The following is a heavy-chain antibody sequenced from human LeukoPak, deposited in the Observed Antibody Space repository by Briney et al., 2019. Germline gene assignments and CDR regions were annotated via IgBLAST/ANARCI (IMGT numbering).Heavy chain of an antibody. CDR2: IYHSGST. J-gene: IGHJ4*02. CDR3: ARVIAVAGPFFDY. V-gene: IGHV4-4*02. CDR1: GGSISSSNW. Sequence: PSGTLSLTCAVSGGSISSSNWWSWVRQPPGKGLEWIGEIYHSGSTNYNPSLKSRVTISVDKSKNQFSLKLSSVAAADTAVYYCARVIAVAGPFFDYWGQGTLVTVSS. D-gene: IGHD6-19*01.